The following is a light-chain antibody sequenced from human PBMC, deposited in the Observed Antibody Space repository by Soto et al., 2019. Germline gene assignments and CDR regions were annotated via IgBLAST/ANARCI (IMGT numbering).Light chain of an antibody. V-gene: IGKV1-27*01. CDR3: QKYNSAPTWT. J-gene: IGKJ1*01. Sequence: DIQMTQSPSSLSASVGDRVTITCRASQGISNYLAWYQQKPGKVPKLLIYAASTLQSGVPSRCSGSGSGTDFTLTISSLQPEDVATCYCQKYNSAPTWTFGQGTKVEIK. CDR2: AAS. CDR1: QGISNY.